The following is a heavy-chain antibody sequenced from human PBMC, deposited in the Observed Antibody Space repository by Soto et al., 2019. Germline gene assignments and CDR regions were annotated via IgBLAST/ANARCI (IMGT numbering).Heavy chain of an antibody. CDR3: EKVRDYIPFDD. Sequence: XGSLRLSCSASGFTLGSYSMSWVRQAPGKGLEWVSAISGSGGSTYYADSVKGRFTISRDNSKNTLYLQMNSLRAEDTAVYYCEKVRDYIPFDDWGQGTLVTVSS. D-gene: IGHD4-4*01. CDR1: GFTLGSYS. J-gene: IGHJ4*02. CDR2: ISGSGGST. V-gene: IGHV3-23*01.